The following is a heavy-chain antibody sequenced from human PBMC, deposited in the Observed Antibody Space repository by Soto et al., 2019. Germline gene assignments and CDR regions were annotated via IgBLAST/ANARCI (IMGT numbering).Heavy chain of an antibody. CDR1: GFTFDSHG. CDR2: ISSDGNNK. Sequence: QVQLVESGGGAVQPGRSLRLSRAASGFTFDSHGMHWVRQAPGKGLEWVAVISSDGNNKYYADSVKGQFTISRDNFNNILYLQMSSLRAEDTAVYYCAKDLLPNTVTTCGSWGQGTLVTVSS. D-gene: IGHD4-17*01. J-gene: IGHJ5*02. CDR3: AKDLLPNTVTTCGS. V-gene: IGHV3-30*18.